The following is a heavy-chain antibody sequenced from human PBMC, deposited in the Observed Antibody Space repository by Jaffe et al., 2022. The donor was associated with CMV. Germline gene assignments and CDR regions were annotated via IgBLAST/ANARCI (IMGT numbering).Heavy chain of an antibody. Sequence: EVQLAESGGGLVQPGRSLRLSCAASGFTFENYAMHWVRQSPGKGLEWVSIITWDGEIMAYADSVKGRFTISRDNAKKSLYLQMQNLTPEDTAFYYCVKDVTSGYNRASGNFFHSWGQGTLVTVSS. CDR1: GFTFENYA. CDR2: ITWDGEIM. V-gene: IGHV3-9*01. D-gene: IGHD5-12*01. J-gene: IGHJ4*02. CDR3: VKDVTSGYNRASGNFFHS.